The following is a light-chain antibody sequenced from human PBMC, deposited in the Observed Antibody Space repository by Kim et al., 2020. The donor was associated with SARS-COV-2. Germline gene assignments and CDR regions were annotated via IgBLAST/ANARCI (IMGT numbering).Light chain of an antibody. V-gene: IGKV3-20*01. CDR2: LAS. Sequence: DIVLTQSPGSLSLSPGERGTLSCRASQSVASNYLAWFQKKPGQAPRLLVYLASRRSTDIPDRFSGSGSETDFTLTITEVHPEDVAVYFCQQYDTLPYTFGPGTKLEI. CDR1: QSVASNY. J-gene: IGKJ2*01. CDR3: QQYDTLPYT.